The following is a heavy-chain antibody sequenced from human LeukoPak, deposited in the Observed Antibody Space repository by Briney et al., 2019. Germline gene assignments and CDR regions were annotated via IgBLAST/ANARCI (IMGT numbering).Heavy chain of an antibody. J-gene: IGHJ4*02. Sequence: GGSLRLSCAASEFTFSNYAMSWVRQAPGKGLEWVSTISNSGDATYYADSVKGRFTISRDNSKNTLYLQMNSLRAEDTAVYYCLRDLNWSLDQWGQGTLVTVSS. V-gene: IGHV3-23*01. D-gene: IGHD1-20*01. CDR1: EFTFSNYA. CDR3: LRDLNWSLDQ. CDR2: ISNSGDAT.